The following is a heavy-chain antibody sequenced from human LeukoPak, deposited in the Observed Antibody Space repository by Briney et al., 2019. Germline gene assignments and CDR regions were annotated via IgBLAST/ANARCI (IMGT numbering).Heavy chain of an antibody. CDR3: ARDYGGKFDC. CDR1: GGSISGYY. D-gene: IGHD4-23*01. J-gene: IGHJ4*02. V-gene: IGHV4-59*01. CDR2: VYNSGT. Sequence: SETLSLTCTVSGGSISGYYWSWIRQPPGKGLEWIGYVYNSGTNYNPSLKSRVTISMDTSKNQFSLNLNSVTAADTAVYYCARDYGGKFDCWGQGTLVTVSS.